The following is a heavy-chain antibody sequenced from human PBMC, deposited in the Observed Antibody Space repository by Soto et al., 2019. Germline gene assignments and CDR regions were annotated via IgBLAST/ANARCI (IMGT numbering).Heavy chain of an antibody. CDR1: GFTFSSYW. J-gene: IGHJ4*02. CDR3: VRTSLVVAAATREDY. Sequence: EVQLVESGGGLVQPGGSLRLSCAASGFTFSSYWMHWVRQAPWKGLVWVSRINSDASSTSYADSVNGRFTISRDNAKNTLYLQMNSLRAEDTAVYYCVRTSLVVAAATREDYWGQGTLVTVSS. V-gene: IGHV3-74*01. D-gene: IGHD2-15*01. CDR2: INSDASST.